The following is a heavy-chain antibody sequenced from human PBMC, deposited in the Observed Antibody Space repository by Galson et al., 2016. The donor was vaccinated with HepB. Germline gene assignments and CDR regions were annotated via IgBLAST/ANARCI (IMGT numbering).Heavy chain of an antibody. Sequence: SLRLSCAASAFTFSDYDIHWVRQAPGKGLDWVAYISSRSSTMYYAHSVRGRFTISRDNAKNSLFLQMNSLRDEDTAIYFCAGGDGCDLRHWGQGTLVTVSS. CDR3: AGGDGCDLRH. V-gene: IGHV3-48*02. CDR1: AFTFSDYD. J-gene: IGHJ1*01. CDR2: ISSRSSTM. D-gene: IGHD3-16*01.